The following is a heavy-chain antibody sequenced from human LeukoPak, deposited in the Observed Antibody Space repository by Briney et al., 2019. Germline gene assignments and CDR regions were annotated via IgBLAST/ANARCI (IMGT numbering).Heavy chain of an antibody. Sequence: ASVKVSCKASGYTFTSYYMHWVRQAPGQGLEWMGIINPSGGSTSYAQKFQGRVTMTRDTSTSTVYMELSRLRSEDTAVYYCARVDTVTTGQDYWGQGTLVTVSS. J-gene: IGHJ4*02. V-gene: IGHV1-46*01. CDR3: ARVDTVTTGQDY. CDR1: GYTFTSYY. CDR2: INPSGGST. D-gene: IGHD4-11*01.